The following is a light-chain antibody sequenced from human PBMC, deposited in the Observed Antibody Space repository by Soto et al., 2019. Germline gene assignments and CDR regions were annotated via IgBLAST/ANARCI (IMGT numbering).Light chain of an antibody. V-gene: IGLV1-47*01. CDR1: SSNIVYYY. CDR2: RND. J-gene: IGLJ3*02. CDR3: AVWDHHLNVV. Sequence: QSVLTQPPSASGTPGQRVTISCSGSSSNIVYYYVYWYQQLPGTTPQLLIYRNDQRPSGVPDRFSGSKSGTSASLAISGLRSEDEGDSYCAVWDHHLNVVFGGGTKLTV.